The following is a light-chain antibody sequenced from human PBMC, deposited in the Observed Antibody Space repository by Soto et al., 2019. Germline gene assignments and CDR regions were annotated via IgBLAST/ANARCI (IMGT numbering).Light chain of an antibody. J-gene: IGKJ3*01. Sequence: DIQMTQSPSTLSASVGDRLTITCRASQSISTWLAWYQQKPGKAPKLLIYKASTLESGVPSSFSGSGSGTEFTLTISSRQADDFATYYCHQYSSSPFAFGPGTRVDVK. CDR2: KAS. V-gene: IGKV1-5*03. CDR1: QSISTW. CDR3: HQYSSSPFA.